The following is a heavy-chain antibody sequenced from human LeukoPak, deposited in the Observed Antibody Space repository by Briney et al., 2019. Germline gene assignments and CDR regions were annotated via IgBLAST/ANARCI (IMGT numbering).Heavy chain of an antibody. CDR3: ARDHVDSSRTLDC. D-gene: IGHD6-6*01. CDR2: IIPILGIA. CDR1: GGTFSSYA. V-gene: IGHV1-69*04. Sequence: ASGEVSCKACGGTFSSYAISWVRRAPGQGLEWMGRIIPILGIANYTQKFQGRVTITADQITSTTSKELSRLRSEDTAVYYCARDHVDSSRTLDCWGQRTLVTVSS. J-gene: IGHJ4*02.